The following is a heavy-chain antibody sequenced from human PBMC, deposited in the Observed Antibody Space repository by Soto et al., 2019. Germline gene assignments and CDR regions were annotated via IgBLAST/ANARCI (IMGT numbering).Heavy chain of an antibody. D-gene: IGHD4-4*01. Sequence: GGSLRLSCAASGFTFSSYAMSWVRQAPGKGLEWVSAISGSGGSTYYADSVKGRFTISRDNSKNTLYLQMNSLRAEDTAVYYCAKAAVTRENYYYGIDVWGQGTTVTVSS. J-gene: IGHJ6*02. V-gene: IGHV3-23*01. CDR3: AKAAVTRENYYYGIDV. CDR1: GFTFSSYA. CDR2: ISGSGGST.